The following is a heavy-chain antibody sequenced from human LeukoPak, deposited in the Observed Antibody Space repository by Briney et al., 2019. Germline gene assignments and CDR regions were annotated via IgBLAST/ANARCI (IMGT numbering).Heavy chain of an antibody. CDR3: ARDRSKGYQFDY. CDR1: GGTFSSYA. Sequence: GASVKVSCKASGGTFSSYAISWVRQAPGQGLEWMGWINPNSGGTNYAQKFQGRVTMTRDTTISTAYMELSRLRSDDTAVYYCARDRSKGYQFDYWGQGTLVTVSS. D-gene: IGHD2-2*01. V-gene: IGHV1-2*02. J-gene: IGHJ4*02. CDR2: INPNSGGT.